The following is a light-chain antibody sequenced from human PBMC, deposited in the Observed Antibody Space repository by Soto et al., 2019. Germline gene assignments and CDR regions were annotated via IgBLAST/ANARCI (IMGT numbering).Light chain of an antibody. Sequence: DIQMTQSPSSLSASVGDRVTITCRASQGISNNLAWYQQKPGKVPQLLIYGASTLQSGVPSRFSGSRSGTDFTLTISSLQPEDVATYYCQKYDSAPLRFGQGTKVEFK. V-gene: IGKV1-27*01. CDR1: QGISNN. CDR2: GAS. J-gene: IGKJ1*01. CDR3: QKYDSAPLR.